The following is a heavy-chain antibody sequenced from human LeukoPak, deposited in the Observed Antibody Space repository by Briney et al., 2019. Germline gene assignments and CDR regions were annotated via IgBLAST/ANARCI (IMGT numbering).Heavy chain of an antibody. CDR3: AMGGYSYNS. Sequence: GGSLRLSCAASGFTFSSYSMNWVRQAPGKGLEWVSYISSSSSTIYYADSVKGRFTISRDNAKNSLYLQMNSLGGEDTAVYFCAMGGYSYNSWGQGTLVTVSS. J-gene: IGHJ5*02. V-gene: IGHV3-48*04. CDR2: ISSSSSTI. CDR1: GFTFSSYS. D-gene: IGHD5-18*01.